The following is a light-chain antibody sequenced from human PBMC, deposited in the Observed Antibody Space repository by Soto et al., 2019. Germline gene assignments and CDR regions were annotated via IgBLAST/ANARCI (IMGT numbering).Light chain of an antibody. CDR1: NSDVGGYNY. Sequence: QSALTQPRSVSGSPGQSVTISCTETNSDVGGYNYVSWYQQYPGKAPKLMISGVSERPSGVPDRFSGSKSGNTASLTISGLQAEDEADYYCCSYVDTDTWVFGGGTQLTVL. CDR3: CSYVDTDTWV. CDR2: GVS. J-gene: IGLJ3*02. V-gene: IGLV2-11*01.